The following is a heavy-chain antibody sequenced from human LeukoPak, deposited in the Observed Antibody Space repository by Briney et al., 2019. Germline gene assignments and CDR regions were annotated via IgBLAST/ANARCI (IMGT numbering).Heavy chain of an antibody. V-gene: IGHV1-2*02. CDR3: ATCSGSRCYSGWFDP. Sequence: ASVKVSCKASGYTFTDYYMHWVRQAPGQGLELMGWINPSSGDTNYAQKFQGRVTMTRDTSITTAYMELSRLRSDDTAVFYCATCSGSRCYSGWFDPWGQGTLVTVSS. CDR1: GYTFTDYY. CDR2: INPSSGDT. J-gene: IGHJ5*02. D-gene: IGHD2-15*01.